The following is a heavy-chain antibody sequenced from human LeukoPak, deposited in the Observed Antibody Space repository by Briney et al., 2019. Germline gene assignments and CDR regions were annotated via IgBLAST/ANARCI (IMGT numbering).Heavy chain of an antibody. CDR2: INPSGGST. V-gene: IGHV1-46*01. J-gene: IGHJ3*02. Sequence: ASVKVSCKASGYTFTSYMHWVRQAPGQGLEWMGIINPSGGSTSYAQKFQGRVTMTRDTSTSTVCMELSSLRSEDTAVYYCAAGGTVTNAFDIWGQGTMVTVSS. D-gene: IGHD4-17*01. CDR1: GYTFTSY. CDR3: AAGGTVTNAFDI.